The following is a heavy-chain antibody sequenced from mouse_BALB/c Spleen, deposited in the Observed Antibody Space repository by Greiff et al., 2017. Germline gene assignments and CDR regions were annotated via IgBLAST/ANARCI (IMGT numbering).Heavy chain of an antibody. Sequence: EVQLVESGGDLVKPGGSLKLSCAASGFTFSSYGMSWVRPTPDKRLEWVATISSGGSYTYYPDSVKGRFTISRDNAKNTLYLQMSSLKSEDTAMYYCARALAYWGQGTLVTVSA. J-gene: IGHJ3*01. CDR1: GFTFSSYG. CDR3: ARALAY. CDR2: ISSGGSYT. V-gene: IGHV5-6*01.